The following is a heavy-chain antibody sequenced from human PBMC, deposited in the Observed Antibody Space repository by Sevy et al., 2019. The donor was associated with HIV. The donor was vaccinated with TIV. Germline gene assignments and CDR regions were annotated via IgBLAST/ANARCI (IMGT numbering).Heavy chain of an antibody. Sequence: ASVKVSCKASADTFTNNYIHWVRQAPGQGLEWMGIVDPSGGNASCAQRFQDRVTLTRDTSTSTLYMDLTSLTSEDTAVYYCVRDDPAQHFDSWGQGTLVTVSS. J-gene: IGHJ4*02. V-gene: IGHV1-46*01. CDR1: ADTFTNNY. CDR3: VRDDPAQHFDS. CDR2: VDPSGGNA.